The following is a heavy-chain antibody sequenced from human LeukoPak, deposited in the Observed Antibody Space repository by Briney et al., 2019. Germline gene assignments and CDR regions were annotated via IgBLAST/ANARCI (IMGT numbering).Heavy chain of an antibody. CDR2: ISGSGGST. Sequence: PGGSLRLSCAASGFTFSTYAMSWVPQAPGKGLEWVSHISGSGGSTYYADSVKGRFTISRDNSKNTLYLQMNSLRAEDTAVYYCAKDGTSPFGYYYMDVWGKGTTVTVSS. CDR3: AKDGTSPFGYYYMDV. CDR1: GFTFSTYA. D-gene: IGHD2-2*01. J-gene: IGHJ6*03. V-gene: IGHV3-23*01.